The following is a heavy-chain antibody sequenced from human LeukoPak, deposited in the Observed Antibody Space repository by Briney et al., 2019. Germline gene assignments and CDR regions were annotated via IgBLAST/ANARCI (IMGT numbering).Heavy chain of an antibody. Sequence: SETLSLTCAVDGGSFSGYYWSWIRQPPGKGLEWNGEINHGGSTNYNPSLKSRFTISVDTSKHQFSLKLSSVTAADTAVYYCARASHARTTVASGTYYFDYWGQGTLVTVSS. J-gene: IGHJ4*02. V-gene: IGHV4-34*01. D-gene: IGHD4-23*01. CDR3: ARASHARTTVASGTYYFDY. CDR2: INHGGST. CDR1: GGSFSGYY.